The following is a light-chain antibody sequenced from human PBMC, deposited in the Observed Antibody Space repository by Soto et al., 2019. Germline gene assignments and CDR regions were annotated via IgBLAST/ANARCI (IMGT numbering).Light chain of an antibody. CDR2: DAS. CDR3: QQYGNPPHT. CDR1: QSVSRSY. V-gene: IGKV3D-20*01. J-gene: IGKJ2*01. Sequence: EIVLTQSPATLSLSPGERATLSCGASQSVSRSYLAWYRQKPGLAPRLFIYDASSRAAGIPDRFSGSGSGTDFTLTISRLEPEDSAVYFCQQYGNPPHTFGQGTKLEI.